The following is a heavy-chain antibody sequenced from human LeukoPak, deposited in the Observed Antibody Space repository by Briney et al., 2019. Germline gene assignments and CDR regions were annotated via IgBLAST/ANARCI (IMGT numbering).Heavy chain of an antibody. CDR2: IYYRGST. J-gene: IGHJ3*02. CDR3: ARHERDVSLDHAFDI. Sequence: SETLPLTCTVSGGSISSYYWGWLRQPPGKGLEWSGYIYYRGSTSYNPSLKSRVTILVHTSKNQFSLKLRSVTAADTAVYYCARHERDVSLDHAFDIWGQGTMVTVSS. V-gene: IGHV4-59*08. D-gene: IGHD5-24*01. CDR1: GGSISSYY.